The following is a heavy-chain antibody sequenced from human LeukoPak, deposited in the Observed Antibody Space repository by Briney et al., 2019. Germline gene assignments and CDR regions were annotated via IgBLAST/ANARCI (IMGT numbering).Heavy chain of an antibody. J-gene: IGHJ6*03. CDR3: AKGTSTVVTPSYYYYYSMDV. CDR1: GAPISSYY. D-gene: IGHD4-23*01. V-gene: IGHV4-4*09. Sequence: PSETLSLSCTVSGAPISSYYWNWIQQSPGKGLEWIGYIHVSGGTSYDPSLKSRVTISIDTSKNQFSLRLSSVTAADTAVYYCAKGTSTVVTPSYYYYYSMDVWGKGTTVTVSS. CDR2: IHVSGGT.